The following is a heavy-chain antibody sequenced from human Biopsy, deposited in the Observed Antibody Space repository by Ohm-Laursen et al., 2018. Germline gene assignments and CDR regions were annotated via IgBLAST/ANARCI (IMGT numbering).Heavy chain of an antibody. V-gene: IGHV1-8*02. J-gene: IGHJ4*02. CDR2: MNPDSGNT. D-gene: IGHD2-8*01. CDR1: GGPSSNYA. Sequence: SVKVSCKASGGPSSNYAFSWVRQATGQGLEWLGWMNPDSGNTGSAQKFHDRVTMTMNTSINTAYLELSSLRSEDTAVHYCARFDNGFDKWGQGTLVTVSS. CDR3: ARFDNGFDK.